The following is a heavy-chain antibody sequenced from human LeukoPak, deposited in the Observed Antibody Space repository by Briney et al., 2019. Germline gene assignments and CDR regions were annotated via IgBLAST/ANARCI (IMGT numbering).Heavy chain of an antibody. CDR3: ARDGRPLTIFGVVTDGPPAPGYYYYYMDV. CDR2: IIPIFGTA. D-gene: IGHD3-3*01. CDR1: GGTFSSYA. V-gene: IGHV1-69*05. Sequence: SVKVSCKASGGTFSSYAISWVRQAPGQGLEWMGGIIPIFGTANYAQKFQGRVTITTDESTSSAYMELSSLRSEDTAVYYCARDGRPLTIFGVVTDGPPAPGYYYYYMDVWGKGTTVTVSS. J-gene: IGHJ6*03.